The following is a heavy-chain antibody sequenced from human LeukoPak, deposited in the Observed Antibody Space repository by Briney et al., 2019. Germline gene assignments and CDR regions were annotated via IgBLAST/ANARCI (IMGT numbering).Heavy chain of an antibody. CDR1: GYTLSASF. D-gene: IGHD5-24*01. Sequence: GASVKVSCKASGYTLSASFLHWVRQGLGQGLEWMGWPKPKTGGTNYAQKFQDRVTMTWDTSSCTAYMELRGLRSDDTALFYCASSDGYNKAGYYYYMDVWGKGATVTVSS. V-gene: IGHV1-2*02. CDR3: ASSDGYNKAGYYYYMDV. CDR2: PKPKTGGT. J-gene: IGHJ6*03.